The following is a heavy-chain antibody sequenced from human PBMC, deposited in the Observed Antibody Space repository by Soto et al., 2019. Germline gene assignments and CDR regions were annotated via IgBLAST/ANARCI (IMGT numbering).Heavy chain of an antibody. CDR1: AYTFTSYA. J-gene: IGHJ4*02. CDR2: INAGNGNT. Sequence: QVQLVQSGAEVKKPGASVKVSCKASAYTFTSYAMHWVRQAPGQRLEWMGWINAGNGNTKYSQKFQGRVTITRDTSASTAYMELSSLRSEDTAVYYCARDRGDGSGSVSGVFDYWGQGTLVTVSS. V-gene: IGHV1-3*01. CDR3: ARDRGDGSGSVSGVFDY. D-gene: IGHD3-10*01.